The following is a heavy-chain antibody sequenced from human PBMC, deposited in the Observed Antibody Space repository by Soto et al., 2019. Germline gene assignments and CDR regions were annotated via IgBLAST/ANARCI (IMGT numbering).Heavy chain of an antibody. CDR3: ARSCSGGICYYGPGAFDI. CDR2: IYPGDSDT. Sequence: GESLKISCKGSGYSFTSYWIGWVRQMPGKGLEWMGIIYPGDSDTRYSPSFQGQVTISADKSISTAYLQWSSLKASDTAMYYCARSCSGGICYYGPGAFDIWGQGTMVTVS. D-gene: IGHD2-15*01. V-gene: IGHV5-51*01. CDR1: GYSFTSYW. J-gene: IGHJ3*02.